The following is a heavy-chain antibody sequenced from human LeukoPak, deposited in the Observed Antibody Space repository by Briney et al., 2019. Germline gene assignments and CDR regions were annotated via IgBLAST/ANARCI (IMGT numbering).Heavy chain of an antibody. CDR2: IYYSGTA. J-gene: IGHJ4*02. D-gene: IGHD6-19*01. CDR3: ARGRGWSQPDY. CDR1: GGPISNYQ. V-gene: IGHV4-59*01. Sequence: SETLSLTCTLSGGPISNYQWSWIRQPPGKGLEWIGNIYYSGTANYNPSLKSRVIISVDTSKNQFSLKLSPVTAADTAVYYCARGRGWSQPDYWGQGTLVTVSS.